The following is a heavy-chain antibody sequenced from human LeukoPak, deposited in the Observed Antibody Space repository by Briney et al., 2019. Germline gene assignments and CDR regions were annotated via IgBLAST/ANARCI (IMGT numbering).Heavy chain of an antibody. D-gene: IGHD3-9*01. V-gene: IGHV3-23*01. CDR1: GLTFSSYA. J-gene: IGHJ4*02. CDR2: ISGSGDST. Sequence: PGGSLRLSCVASGLTFSSYAMNWVRQAPGKGLEWVSTISGSGDSTYYVDSVKGRFTISRDNSKNTLYLQMNSLRAEDTAVYYCAKDTYDILTGYPIPLNYWGQGTLVTVSS. CDR3: AKDTYDILTGYPIPLNY.